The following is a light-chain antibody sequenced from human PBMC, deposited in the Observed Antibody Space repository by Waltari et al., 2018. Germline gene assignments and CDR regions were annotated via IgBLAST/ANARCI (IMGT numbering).Light chain of an antibody. CDR3: SAWDHSLRAWV. V-gene: IGLV10-54*01. Sequence: QAGLTQPPSVSKDLRQTATLTCTGNSNNVGSLGAAWRQLHQGHPPKPRSYRNNNRPSGISERFSASRSGNTASLTITGLQPEDEADYYCSAWDHSLRAWVFGGGTKVTVL. J-gene: IGLJ3*02. CDR2: RNN. CDR1: SNNVGSLG.